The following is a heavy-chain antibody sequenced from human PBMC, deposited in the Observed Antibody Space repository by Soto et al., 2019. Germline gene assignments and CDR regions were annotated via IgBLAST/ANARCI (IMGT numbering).Heavy chain of an antibody. Sequence: SETLSLTCAVYGGSFSGYYWSWFRQPPGKGLEWIGEINHSGNTNYNPSLKSRVTVSVDTSKNQSSLKIYSMPAADTAIYFCARGSHYDFSSGYADSFDVWGQGPMVTVSS. J-gene: IGHJ3*01. CDR3: ARGSHYDFSSGYADSFDV. D-gene: IGHD3-3*01. CDR1: GGSFSGYY. CDR2: INHSGNT. V-gene: IGHV4-34*01.